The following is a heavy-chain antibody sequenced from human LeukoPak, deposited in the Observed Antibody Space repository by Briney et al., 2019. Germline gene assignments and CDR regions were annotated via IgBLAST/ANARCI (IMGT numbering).Heavy chain of an antibody. CDR1: GFAFSSYA. CDR2: ISGSGGST. Sequence: GGSLRLSCAASGFAFSSYAMSWVRQAPGKGLEWVSAISGSGGSTYYTDSVKGRFTISRDNSKNTLYLQMNSLRAEDTAVYYCAKRGIPFVFDPWGQGTLVTVSS. V-gene: IGHV3-23*01. D-gene: IGHD3-16*01. J-gene: IGHJ5*02. CDR3: AKRGIPFVFDP.